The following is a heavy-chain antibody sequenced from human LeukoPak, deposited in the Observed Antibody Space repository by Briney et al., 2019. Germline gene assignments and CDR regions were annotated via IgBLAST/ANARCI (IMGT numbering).Heavy chain of an antibody. CDR3: AKDMGYGSGTYLDS. J-gene: IGHJ4*02. Sequence: PGRSLRLSCAASGFTFSSRSMHWVRQAPGKGLEWVAVISCDGSEKYYAESVKGRITISRDNSKDTLYLQMNSLRAEDTAVYYCAKDMGYGSGTYLDSWGQGTLVSVSS. CDR2: ISCDGSEK. CDR1: GFTFSSRS. D-gene: IGHD3-10*01. V-gene: IGHV3-30*18.